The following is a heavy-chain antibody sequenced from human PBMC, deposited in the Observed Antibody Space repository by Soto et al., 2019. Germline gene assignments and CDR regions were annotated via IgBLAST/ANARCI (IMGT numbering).Heavy chain of an antibody. J-gene: IGHJ6*02. CDR2: IYYSGST. D-gene: IGHD3-22*01. Sequence: PSETLSLTCTVSGGSISSSSYYWGWIRQPPGKGLEWIGSIYYSGSTYYNKSLKNRVNISVDTSKNKLSQKLSSETAEDTDADYCARRLYYDSSGFEGGGMDVWGQGTTVT. CDR3: ARRLYYDSSGFEGGGMDV. V-gene: IGHV4-39*01. CDR1: GGSISSSSYY.